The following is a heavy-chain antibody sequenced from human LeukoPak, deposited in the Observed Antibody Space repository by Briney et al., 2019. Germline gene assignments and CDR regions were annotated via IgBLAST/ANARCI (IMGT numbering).Heavy chain of an antibody. Sequence: PSETLSLTCAVYGGSFSGYYWSWIRQPPGKGLEWIGEINHSGSTNYNPSLKSRVTISVDTSKNQFSLKLSSVTAADTAVYYCARGDLYSSSWSDWGQGTLVTVSS. D-gene: IGHD6-13*01. CDR1: GGSFSGYY. J-gene: IGHJ4*02. V-gene: IGHV4-34*01. CDR3: ARGDLYSSSWSD. CDR2: INHSGST.